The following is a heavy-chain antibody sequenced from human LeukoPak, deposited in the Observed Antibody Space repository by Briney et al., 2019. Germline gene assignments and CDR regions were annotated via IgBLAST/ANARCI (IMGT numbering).Heavy chain of an antibody. Sequence: SETLSLTCTVSGGSISSSTDYWGWLRQPPGRGLDWFGIINDRGNTYYNPSLKSRFTISVDTSKNQFSLKSSSATAADTAVYYGARRDSYSSGYYYFDYWGQGTLVTVSS. V-gene: IGHV4-39*01. D-gene: IGHD3-22*01. CDR2: INDRGNT. CDR1: GGSISSSTDY. CDR3: ARRDSYSSGYYYFDY. J-gene: IGHJ4*02.